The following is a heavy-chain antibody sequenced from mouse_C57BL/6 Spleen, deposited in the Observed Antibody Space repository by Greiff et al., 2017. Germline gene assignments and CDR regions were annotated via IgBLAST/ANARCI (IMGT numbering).Heavy chain of an antibody. CDR1: GYTFTDYN. D-gene: IGHD4-1*01. CDR2: INPNNGGT. CDR3: SRRWDDAWFAY. J-gene: IGHJ3*01. V-gene: IGHV1-18*01. Sequence: EVQLQQSGPELVKPGASVKISCKASGYTFTDYNMDWVKQSHGKSLEWIGDINPNNGGTIYNQKFKGKATLTVDKSSSTAYMELRSLTSEDTADYYFSRRWDDAWFAYWGQGTLVTVSA.